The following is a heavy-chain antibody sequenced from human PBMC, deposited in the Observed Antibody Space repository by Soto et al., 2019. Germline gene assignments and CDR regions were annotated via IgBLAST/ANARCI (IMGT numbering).Heavy chain of an antibody. CDR1: GGTFSSYT. V-gene: IGHV1-69*02. J-gene: IGHJ6*03. CDR2: IIPILGIA. D-gene: IGHD2-15*01. CDR3: ATSRTAVVVAATHYYYMDV. Sequence: GASVKVSCKASGGTFSSYTISWVRQAPGQGLEWMGRIIPILGIANYAQKFQGRVTITADKSTSTAYMELSSLRSEDTAVYNCATSRTAVVVAATHYYYMDVWGKGTTVTVSS.